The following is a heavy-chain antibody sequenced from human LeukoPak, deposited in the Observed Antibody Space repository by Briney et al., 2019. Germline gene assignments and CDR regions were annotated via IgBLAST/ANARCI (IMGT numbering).Heavy chain of an antibody. J-gene: IGHJ4*02. CDR2: IYHSGST. V-gene: IGHV4-39*07. CDR3: AREGSGYYHIDY. CDR1: SGSISSSSYY. D-gene: IGHD3-22*01. Sequence: SETLSLTCTVSSGSISSSSYYWGWIRQPPGKGLKWIGSIYHSGSTYYNPSLKSRVTISVDTSKNQFSLKLSSVTAADTAVYYCAREGSGYYHIDYWGQGTLVTVSS.